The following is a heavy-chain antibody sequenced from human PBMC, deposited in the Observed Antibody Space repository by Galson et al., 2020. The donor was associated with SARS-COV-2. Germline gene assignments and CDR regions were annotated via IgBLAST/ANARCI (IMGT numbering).Heavy chain of an antibody. CDR2: ISAYTGNT. D-gene: IGHD3-10*01. Sequence: ASVKVSCKASGYRFPSYGISWVRQAPGQGLEWMGWISAYTGNTNYAQKLQGRVTMTTDTSTNTAYMELRSLRSDDTAAYYCARAYYLDPEGHDAFDLWGQGTMVTVSS. CDR1: GYRFPSYG. J-gene: IGHJ3*01. V-gene: IGHV1-18*01. CDR3: ARAYYLDPEGHDAFDL.